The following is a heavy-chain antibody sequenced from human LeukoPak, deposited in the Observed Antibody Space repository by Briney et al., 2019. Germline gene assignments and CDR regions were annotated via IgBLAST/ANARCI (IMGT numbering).Heavy chain of an antibody. V-gene: IGHV4-34*01. J-gene: IGHJ6*02. Sequence: SETLSLTCAVYGGSFSGYYCSWIRQPPGKGLEWIGEINHSGSTNYNPSLKSRVTISVDTSKNQFSLKLSSVTAADTAVYYCARGAVLLWFGEDMDVWGQGTTVTVSS. CDR2: INHSGST. CDR3: ARGAVLLWFGEDMDV. CDR1: GGSFSGYY. D-gene: IGHD3-10*01.